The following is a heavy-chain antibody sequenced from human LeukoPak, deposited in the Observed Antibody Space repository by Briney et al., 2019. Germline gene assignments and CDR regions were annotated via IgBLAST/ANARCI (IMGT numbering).Heavy chain of an antibody. CDR1: GFIFDDYA. V-gene: IGHV3-9*01. CDR2: ISWNSGNI. Sequence: QTGRSLRLSCSVSGFIFDDYAMHGVRQRPGKGLEWVSSISWNSGNIAYADSVKGRFTISRDNAKNSLYLEMRSLTTEDTAFYYCGKDWSGGPAFNYLADWGRGILVTVSS. CDR3: GKDWSGGPAFNYLAD. J-gene: IGHJ4*02. D-gene: IGHD4-23*01.